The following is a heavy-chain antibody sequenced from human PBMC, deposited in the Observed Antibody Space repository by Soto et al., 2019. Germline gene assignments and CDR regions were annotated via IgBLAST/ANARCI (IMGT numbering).Heavy chain of an antibody. CDR3: AKEWNSGYDIWLDP. J-gene: IGHJ5*02. V-gene: IGHV3-30*18. D-gene: IGHD5-12*01. Sequence: QVQLVESGGGVVQPGRSLRLSCAASGFTFSSYGMHWVRQAPGKGLEWVAVISYDGSNKYYADSVKGRFTISRDNSKNTLYLQMNSLRVEDTAVYYCAKEWNSGYDIWLDPWGQGTLVTVSS. CDR2: ISYDGSNK. CDR1: GFTFSSYG.